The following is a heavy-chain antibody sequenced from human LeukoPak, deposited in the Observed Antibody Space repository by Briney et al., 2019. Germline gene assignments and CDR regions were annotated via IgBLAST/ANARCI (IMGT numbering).Heavy chain of an antibody. V-gene: IGHV1-69*13. CDR3: AGGITFGGVIATYTDY. J-gene: IGHJ4*02. CDR1: GGTFSSYA. CDR2: IIPIFGTA. D-gene: IGHD3-16*02. Sequence: SVKVSCKASGGTFSSYAISWVRQAPGQGLEWMGGIIPIFGTANYAQKFQGRVTTTADESTSTAYMELSSLRSEDTAVYYCAGGITFGGVIATYTDYWGQGTLVTVSS.